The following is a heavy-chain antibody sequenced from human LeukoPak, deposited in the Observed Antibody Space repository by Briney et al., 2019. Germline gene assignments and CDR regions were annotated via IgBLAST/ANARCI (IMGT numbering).Heavy chain of an antibody. J-gene: IGHJ4*02. CDR3: ARRPGLVVVPKFDY. CDR1: GGSISSGGYY. CDR2: IYYSGST. Sequence: SQTLSLTCTVSGGSISSGGYYWSWIRQHPGKGLEWIGYIYYSGSTYYNPSLKSRVTISVDTSKNQFSLKLSSVTAADTAVYYCARRPGLVVVPKFDYWGQGTLVTVSS. V-gene: IGHV4-31*03. D-gene: IGHD3-22*01.